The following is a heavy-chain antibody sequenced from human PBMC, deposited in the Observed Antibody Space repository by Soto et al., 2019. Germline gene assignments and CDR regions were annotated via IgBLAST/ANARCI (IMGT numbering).Heavy chain of an antibody. CDR3: AKALDIGEVVAVTGSDY. V-gene: IGHV3-23*01. J-gene: IGHJ4*02. D-gene: IGHD2-15*01. CDR2: ISVSGGST. CDR1: GFAFSSYA. Sequence: GGSLRLSCAASGFAFSSYAMSWVRQAPGKGLEWVSAISVSGGSTYYADSVKGRFTFPRDNTKNTLYLQKSSLRAEDTAVYYCAKALDIGEVVAVTGSDYWGQGTLVTGSS.